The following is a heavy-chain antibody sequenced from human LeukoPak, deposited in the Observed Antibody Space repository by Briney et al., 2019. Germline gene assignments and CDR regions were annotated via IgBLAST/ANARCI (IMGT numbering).Heavy chain of an antibody. CDR2: ISGSGGST. V-gene: IGHV3-23*01. D-gene: IGHD5-18*01. CDR3: AKSVGQLWLLHY. CDR1: GFTFSSYA. Sequence: GGSLRLSCAASGFTFSSYAMSWVRQAPGKGLEWVSAISGSGGSTYYADSVKGRFTISRDNSKSTLYLQMNSLRAEDTAVYYCAKSVGQLWLLHYWGQGTLVTVSS. J-gene: IGHJ4*02.